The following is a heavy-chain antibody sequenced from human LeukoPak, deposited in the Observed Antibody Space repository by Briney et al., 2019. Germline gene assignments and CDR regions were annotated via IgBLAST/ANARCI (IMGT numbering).Heavy chain of an antibody. CDR2: IKQDGSEK. CDR3: ARSPISGYWYFDL. CDR1: GFTFSSYW. Sequence: PGGYLRLSCAASGFTFSSYWMSWVRQAPGKGQEWVANIKQDGSEKYYVDSVKGRFTISRDNAKNSLYLQMNSLRAEDTAVYYCARSPISGYWYFDLWGRGALVTVSS. J-gene: IGHJ2*01. V-gene: IGHV3-7*01. D-gene: IGHD3-10*01.